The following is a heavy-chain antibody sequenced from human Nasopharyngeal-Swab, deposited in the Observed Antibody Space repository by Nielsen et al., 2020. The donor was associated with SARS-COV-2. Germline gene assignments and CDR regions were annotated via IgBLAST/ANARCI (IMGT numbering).Heavy chain of an antibody. CDR3: ARQGGENGCNWNSYYYYYGMDV. CDR2: IDPSDSYT. D-gene: IGHD1-7*01. Sequence: VRQMPGKGLEWMGRIDPSDSYTNYSPSFQGHVTISADKSITTAYLQWTSLKAPDTAMYYCARQGGENGCNWNSYYYYYGMDVWGQGTTVTVSS. V-gene: IGHV5-10-1*01. J-gene: IGHJ6*02.